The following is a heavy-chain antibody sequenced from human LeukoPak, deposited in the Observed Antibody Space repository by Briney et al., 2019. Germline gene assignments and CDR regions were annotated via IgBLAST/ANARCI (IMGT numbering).Heavy chain of an antibody. CDR1: GFTFSSYW. Sequence: GGSLRLSCAASGFTFSSYWMTWVRQAPGKGLEWVANINQDGSEKYYVDSVKGRFTISRDNAKNSLYLQMNSLRAEDTAVYYCARDRITGTFDYWGQGTLVTVSS. D-gene: IGHD1-20*01. J-gene: IGHJ4*02. CDR2: INQDGSEK. V-gene: IGHV3-7*01. CDR3: ARDRITGTFDY.